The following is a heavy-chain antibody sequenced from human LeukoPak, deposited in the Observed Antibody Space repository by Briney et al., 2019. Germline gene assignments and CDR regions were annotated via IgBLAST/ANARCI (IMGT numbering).Heavy chain of an antibody. CDR2: IYYSGST. CDR3: ARAKSYYDSSGYYYEPFDY. D-gene: IGHD3-22*01. Sequence: KPSETLSLTCTVSGGSIRSYYWSWIRQPPGKGLEWIGYIYYSGSTNYNPSLKSRVTILVDTSKKQFSLKLSSVTAADTAVYYCARAKSYYDSSGYYYEPFDYWGQGTLVTVSS. V-gene: IGHV4-59*01. CDR1: GGSIRSYY. J-gene: IGHJ4*02.